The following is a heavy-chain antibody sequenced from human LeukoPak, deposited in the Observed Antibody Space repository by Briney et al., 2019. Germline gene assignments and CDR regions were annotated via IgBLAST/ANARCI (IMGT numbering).Heavy chain of an antibody. CDR2: INWNSDSI. CDR1: GFNFDVYG. J-gene: IGHJ6*02. D-gene: IGHD6-19*01. CDR3: AKSLGGSGWYRGYYYYHSMDV. Sequence: GRSLRLSCAASGFNFDVYGMHWVRQAPGTGLEWVSGINWNSDSINYADSVKGRFTISRDNAKNSLYLQMNSLRAEDTALYYCAKSLGGSGWYRGYYYYHSMDVWGQGTTVTVSS. V-gene: IGHV3-9*01.